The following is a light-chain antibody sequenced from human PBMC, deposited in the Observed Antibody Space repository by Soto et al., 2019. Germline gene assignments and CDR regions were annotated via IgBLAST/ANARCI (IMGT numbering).Light chain of an antibody. CDR2: LNSDGSH. CDR1: SGHSSYA. V-gene: IGLV4-69*01. J-gene: IGLJ2*01. CDR3: QTWGTGIRV. Sequence: QLVLTQSPSASASLGASVKLPCTLSSGHSSYAIAWHQQQPEKGPRYLMMLNSDGSHSEGDGIPDRFSGSSSGAERYLTISSLQAEDEADYYCQTWGTGIRVFGGGTKLTVL.